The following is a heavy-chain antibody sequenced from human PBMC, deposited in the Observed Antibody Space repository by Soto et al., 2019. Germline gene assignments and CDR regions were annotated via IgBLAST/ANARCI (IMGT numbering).Heavy chain of an antibody. CDR2: INSDGSVT. V-gene: IGHV3-74*03. D-gene: IGHD4-4*01. CDR3: VRQYSVYDI. Sequence: EAQLVESGGGLVQPGGSLRLSCVASGFTFSDHWMQWVRQVPGERPAWVSRINSDGSVTADADSVRGRVTISRDNAKNTLYLQMNSLRVDDTAMYYCVRQYSVYDIWGQGTMVTVSS. J-gene: IGHJ3*02. CDR1: GFTFSDHW.